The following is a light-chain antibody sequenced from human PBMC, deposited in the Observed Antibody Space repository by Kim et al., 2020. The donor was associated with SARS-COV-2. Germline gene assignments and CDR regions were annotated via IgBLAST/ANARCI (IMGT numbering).Light chain of an antibody. CDR2: DAS. V-gene: IGKV3-11*01. Sequence: LSPGERATRSCRASQSVSSYLAWYQQKPGQAPRLLIYDASNRATGIPARCSGSGSGTDFTLTISSLEPEDFAVYYCQQRSNWPGAFGGGTKVDIK. J-gene: IGKJ4*01. CDR1: QSVSSY. CDR3: QQRSNWPGA.